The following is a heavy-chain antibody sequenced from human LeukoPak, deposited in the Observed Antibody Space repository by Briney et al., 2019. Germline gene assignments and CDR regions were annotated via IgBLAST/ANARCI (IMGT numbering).Heavy chain of an antibody. CDR3: ASLVTVPESKAVAVDY. D-gene: IGHD6-19*01. CDR2: INPNSGGT. V-gene: IGHV1-2*02. J-gene: IGHJ4*02. CDR1: GYTFSGYY. Sequence: GASVKFSCKASGYTFSGYYMHWVRQALGQGLEWMGWINPNSGGTNYAQKFQGRVTMTRDTFISTAYMELSRQRSDDTAVYYCASLVTVPESKAVAVDYWGQGTLVTVSS.